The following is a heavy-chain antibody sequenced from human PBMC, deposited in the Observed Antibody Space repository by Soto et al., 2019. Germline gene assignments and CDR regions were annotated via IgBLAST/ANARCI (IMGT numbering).Heavy chain of an antibody. CDR3: AALGTYFYDTSDTTFDP. CDR2: IYHSGST. J-gene: IGHJ5*02. Sequence: SETLSLTCAVSGGSISSSNWWSWVRQPPGKGLEWIGEIYHSGSTNYNPSLKSRVTISVDKSKNQFSLKLSSVTAADTAVYYCAALGTYFYDTSDTTFDPWGQGTLVTVSS. V-gene: IGHV4-4*02. CDR1: GGSISSSNW. D-gene: IGHD3-22*01.